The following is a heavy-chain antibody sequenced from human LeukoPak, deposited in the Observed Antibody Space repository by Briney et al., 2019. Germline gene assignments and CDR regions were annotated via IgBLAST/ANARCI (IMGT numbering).Heavy chain of an antibody. CDR1: GGSFTGYY. V-gene: IGHV4-34*01. D-gene: IGHD6-13*01. J-gene: IGHJ6*02. Sequence: ASETLSLTCAVYGGSFTGYYWSWIRQPPRKGLEWIGEINHSGSTNYNPSLKSRVTISVDTSKNQFSLKLSSVTAADTAVYYCARGPRYGSSWTHYYYCGMDVWGQGTTVTVSS. CDR3: ARGPRYGSSWTHYYYCGMDV. CDR2: INHSGST.